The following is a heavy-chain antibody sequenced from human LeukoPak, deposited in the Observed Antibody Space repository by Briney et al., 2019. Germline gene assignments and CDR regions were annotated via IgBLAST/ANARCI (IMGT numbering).Heavy chain of an antibody. CDR1: GDSVSNYWY. Sequence: SETLSLTCTVSGDSVSNYWYWGWLRQPPGKGLEWIGSIYYSGSTYYNLSLKSRISISVDTSKNQFSLKLSSVTAADTAVYYCTRDNSISRFYSWGRGTLVTVSS. V-gene: IGHV4-39*07. CDR3: TRDNSISRFYS. CDR2: IYYSGST. J-gene: IGHJ5*02. D-gene: IGHD6-13*01.